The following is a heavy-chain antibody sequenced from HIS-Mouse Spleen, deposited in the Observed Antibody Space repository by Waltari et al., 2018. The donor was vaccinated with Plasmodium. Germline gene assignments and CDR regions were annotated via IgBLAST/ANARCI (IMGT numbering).Heavy chain of an antibody. D-gene: IGHD1-7*01. CDR3: ARDRITGTSYFDY. CDR1: GGSISSRRYY. Sequence: QLHLPESGPGLVTPSETLSLTCPVSGGSISSRRYYWGWRRQPPGKGLEWIGSIYYRGSTYYNPSLKSRVTISVDTSKNQFSLNLSSVTAADTAVYYCARDRITGTSYFDYWGQGTLVTVSS. CDR2: IYYRGST. V-gene: IGHV4-39*07. J-gene: IGHJ4*02.